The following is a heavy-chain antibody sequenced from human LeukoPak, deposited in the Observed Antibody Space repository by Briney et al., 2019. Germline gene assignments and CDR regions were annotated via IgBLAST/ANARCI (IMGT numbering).Heavy chain of an antibody. V-gene: IGHV3-33*08. CDR2: IWYDGSNN. CDR3: ARDTPYYDSSGIFDY. CDR1: GFTFSSYG. D-gene: IGHD3-22*01. J-gene: IGHJ4*02. Sequence: PGGSLRLSCAASGFTFSSYGMHWVRQAPGKGLEWVAVIWYDGSNNYYADSVKGRFTISRDNSKNTLYLQMNSLRAEDTAVYYCARDTPYYDSSGIFDYWGQGTLVTVSS.